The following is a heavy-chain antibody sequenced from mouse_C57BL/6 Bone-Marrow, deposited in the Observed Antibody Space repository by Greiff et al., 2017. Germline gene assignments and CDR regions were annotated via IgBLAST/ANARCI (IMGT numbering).Heavy chain of an antibody. V-gene: IGHV1-39*01. CDR3: ARTRDGRYWYFDV. CDR2: INPNYGTT. D-gene: IGHD2-3*01. CDR1: GYSFTDYN. Sequence: VHVKQSGPELVKPGASVKISCKASGYSFTDYNMNWVKQSHGQSLEWIGVINPNYGTTSYNQKFKGKATLTVDQSSSTAYMQLSSLTSEDSAVYYCARTRDGRYWYFDVWGTGTTVTVTA. J-gene: IGHJ1*03.